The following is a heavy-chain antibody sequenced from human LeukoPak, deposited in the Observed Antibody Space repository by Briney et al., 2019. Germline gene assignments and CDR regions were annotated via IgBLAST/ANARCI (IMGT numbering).Heavy chain of an antibody. CDR3: ARRNVLTDGEALDI. D-gene: IGHD3-9*01. V-gene: IGHV4-59*08. J-gene: IGHJ3*02. CDR2: VYNSRST. CDR1: GGSISNYY. Sequence: SETLSLTCTVSGGSISNYYWTWIRQSPGKGLEWIGYVYNSRSTKYNPSLESRVTISVDTSKTQFSLKLNSVTAADTAVYYCARRNVLTDGEALDIWGQGTMVTVSS.